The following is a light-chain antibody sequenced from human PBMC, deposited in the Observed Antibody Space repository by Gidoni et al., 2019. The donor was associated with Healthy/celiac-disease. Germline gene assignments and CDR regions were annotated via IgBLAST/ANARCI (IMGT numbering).Light chain of an antibody. J-gene: IGKJ5*01. CDR1: QSVLYSSNNKNY. CDR3: QQYYSTPRST. Sequence: IVMTQSPYSLAVSLGERATINCKSSQSVLYSSNNKNYLALYQQKPGQPPKLLIYWASTRESGVPDRFRGSGYGTDFTLTISSLQAEDVAVYYCQQYYSTPRSTCGQGTRLEIK. V-gene: IGKV4-1*01. CDR2: WAS.